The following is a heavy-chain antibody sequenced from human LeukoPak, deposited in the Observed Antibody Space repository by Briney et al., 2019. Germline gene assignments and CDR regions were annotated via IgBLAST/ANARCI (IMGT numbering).Heavy chain of an antibody. D-gene: IGHD3-22*01. V-gene: IGHV1-8*01. J-gene: IGHJ4*02. CDR1: RYTFTSYD. CDR3: ARGRVIFSSAFYYDSSGTIDY. Sequence: ASVKVSCKASRYTFTSYDINWVRQATGQGLEWMGWMNPNSGNTGYAQKFQGRVTMTRNTSISTAYMELSSLRSEDTAVYYCARGRVIFSSAFYYDSSGTIDYWGQGTLVTVSS. CDR2: MNPNSGNT.